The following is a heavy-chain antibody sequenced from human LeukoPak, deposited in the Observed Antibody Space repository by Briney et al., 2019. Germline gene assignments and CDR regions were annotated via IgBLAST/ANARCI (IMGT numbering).Heavy chain of an antibody. J-gene: IGHJ4*02. Sequence: ASVKVSCKASGHTFINHDIGWVRQAPGQGLEWVGWISAYNGKTDSVQKFQGRVTLTIDTSTTTAYMELRSLRFNDTAVYYCARVAGSGSLSEFDYWGQGTLVTVSS. CDR2: ISAYNGKT. CDR3: ARVAGSGSLSEFDY. D-gene: IGHD3-10*01. V-gene: IGHV1-18*01. CDR1: GHTFINHD.